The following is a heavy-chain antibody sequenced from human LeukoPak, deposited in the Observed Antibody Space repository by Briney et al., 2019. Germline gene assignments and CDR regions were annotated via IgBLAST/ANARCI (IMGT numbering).Heavy chain of an antibody. D-gene: IGHD6-13*01. CDR2: MNPNSGNT. J-gene: IGHJ4*02. CDR1: GYTFTCYY. Sequence: GASVKVSCKASGYTFTCYYMHWVRQAPGQGLEWMGWMNPNSGNTGYAQKFQGRVTMTRNTSISTAYMELSSLRSEDTAVYYCARDGYSSSWYDYWGQGTLVTVSS. V-gene: IGHV1-8*02. CDR3: ARDGYSSSWYDY.